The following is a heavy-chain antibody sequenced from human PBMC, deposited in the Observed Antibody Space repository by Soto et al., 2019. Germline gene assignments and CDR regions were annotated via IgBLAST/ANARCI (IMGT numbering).Heavy chain of an antibody. J-gene: IGHJ4*02. CDR2: IYHSGST. CDR3: AGRLYYDFWSGYSKFAY. CDR1: GGSISSSNW. Sequence: SETLSLTCAVSGGSISSSNWWSWVRQPPGKGLEWIGEIYHSGSTNYNPSLKSRVTISVDKSKNQFSLKLSSVTAADTAVYYCAGRLYYDFWSGYSKFAYWGQGTLVTLSS. V-gene: IGHV4-4*02. D-gene: IGHD3-3*01.